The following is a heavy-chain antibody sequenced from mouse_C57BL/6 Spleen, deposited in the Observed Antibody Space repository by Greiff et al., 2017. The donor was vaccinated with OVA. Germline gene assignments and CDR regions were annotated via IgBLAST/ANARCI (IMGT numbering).Heavy chain of an antibody. V-gene: IGHV1-19*01. J-gene: IGHJ4*01. CDR1: GYTFTDYY. Sequence: VQLQQSGPVLVKPGASVKMSCKASGYTFTDYYMNWVKQSHGKSLEWIGVINPYNGGTSYNQKFKGKATLTVDKSSSTAYMELNSLTSEDSAVYYCARFDYVAMDYWGQGTSVTVSS. CDR2: INPYNGGT. CDR3: ARFDYVAMDY.